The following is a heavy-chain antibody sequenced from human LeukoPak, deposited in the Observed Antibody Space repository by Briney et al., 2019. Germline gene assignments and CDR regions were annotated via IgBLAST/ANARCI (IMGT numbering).Heavy chain of an antibody. CDR3: ARVTGYRIEDYFDY. J-gene: IGHJ4*02. CDR1: GGSLSSSNW. V-gene: IGHV4-4*02. Sequence: SGTLSLTCAVSGGSLSSSNWWSWVRQPPGKGLEWIGEIYHSGSTNYNPSLKSRVTISVETSKNEFSLKLRSVTAADTAVYYCARVTGYRIEDYFDYWGQGTLVTVSS. D-gene: IGHD6-13*01. CDR2: IYHSGST.